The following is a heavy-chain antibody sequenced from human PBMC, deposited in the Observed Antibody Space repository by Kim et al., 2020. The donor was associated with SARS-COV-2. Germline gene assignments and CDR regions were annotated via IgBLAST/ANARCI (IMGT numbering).Heavy chain of an antibody. CDR1: GFTFSNAW. J-gene: IGHJ4*02. CDR3: TTEGYIVGAGYDY. V-gene: IGHV3-15*01. D-gene: IGHD1-26*01. Sequence: GGSLRLSCAASGFTFSNAWMSWVRQAPGKGLEWVGRIKSKTDGGTTDYAAPVKGRFTISRDDSKNTLYLQMNSLKTEDTAVYYCTTEGYIVGAGYDYWGQGTLVTVSS. CDR2: IKSKTDGGTT.